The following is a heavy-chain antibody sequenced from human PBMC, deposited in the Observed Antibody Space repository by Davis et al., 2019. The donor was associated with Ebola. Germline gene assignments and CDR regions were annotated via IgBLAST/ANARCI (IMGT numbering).Heavy chain of an antibody. CDR2: MYYSGNT. CDR3: ARDNGQYAGRLDP. D-gene: IGHD2-8*01. Sequence: GSLRLSCTVSGGSVSGYYWSWIRQPPGKGLEWIGYMYYSGNTKYNPSLKSRGTMSLDRSKNQFSLTLKSVTAADTAVYYCARDNGQYAGRLDPWGQGTLVTVSS. CDR1: GGSVSGYY. V-gene: IGHV4-59*02. J-gene: IGHJ5*02.